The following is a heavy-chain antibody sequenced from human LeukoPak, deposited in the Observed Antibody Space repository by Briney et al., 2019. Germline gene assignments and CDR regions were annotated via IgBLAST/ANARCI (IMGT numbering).Heavy chain of an antibody. CDR1: GVTFSSYA. D-gene: IGHD5-18*01. J-gene: IGHJ4*02. CDR2: ISGRGGST. CDR3: AKDLYRGYSYGLLDY. Sequence: PGGSLRLSCAASGVTFSSYAMSWVRQAPGKGLEWVSGISGRGGSTYYADSVKGRFTISRDDSKNTLYLQMNSPRAEDTAVYYCAKDLYRGYSYGLLDYWGQGTLVTVSS. V-gene: IGHV3-23*01.